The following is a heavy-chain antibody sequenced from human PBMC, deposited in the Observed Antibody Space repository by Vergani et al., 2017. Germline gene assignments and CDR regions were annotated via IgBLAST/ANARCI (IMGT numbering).Heavy chain of an antibody. Sequence: QLQLQESGPGLVKPSETLSLTCTVSGGSISSSSYYWGWIRQPPGKGLEWIGYIYYSGSTNYNPSLKSRVTISVDTSKNQFSLKLSSVTAADTAVYYCARGGGSVYYWGQGTLVTVSS. D-gene: IGHD2-15*01. CDR1: GGSISSSSYY. V-gene: IGHV4-61*05. J-gene: IGHJ4*02. CDR2: IYYSGST. CDR3: ARGGGSVYY.